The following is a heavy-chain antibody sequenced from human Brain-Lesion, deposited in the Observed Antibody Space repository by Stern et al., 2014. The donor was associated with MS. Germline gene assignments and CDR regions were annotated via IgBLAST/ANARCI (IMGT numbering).Heavy chain of an antibody. D-gene: IGHD2-2*01. CDR3: ARAVRNQLLSEY. V-gene: IGHV1-8*01. Sequence: VQLEESGAEVKKPGASVKVSCKASGYTFSSYDITWVRQASGHGLAWMGWMNPYRGNTGYAQKFKGRVSMTSDASISTVYMELTSLTSDDTAVYFCARAVRNQLLSEYWGQGTLVTVSS. CDR1: GYTFSSYD. CDR2: MNPYRGNT. J-gene: IGHJ4*02.